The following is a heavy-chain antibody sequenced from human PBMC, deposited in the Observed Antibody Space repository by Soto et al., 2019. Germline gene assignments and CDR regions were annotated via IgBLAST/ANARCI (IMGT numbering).Heavy chain of an antibody. D-gene: IGHD3-9*01. Sequence: PGESLKISCQGSGYSFTTYWISWARQMPGKGLECMGRIDPTDSYTDYSPSFEGHVTMSVDRSINTAYLEWSSLKASDTAMYYCASPDYDILTGYPYWGQGTLVTVSS. V-gene: IGHV5-10-1*01. J-gene: IGHJ4*02. CDR3: ASPDYDILTGYPY. CDR2: IDPTDSYT. CDR1: GYSFTTYW.